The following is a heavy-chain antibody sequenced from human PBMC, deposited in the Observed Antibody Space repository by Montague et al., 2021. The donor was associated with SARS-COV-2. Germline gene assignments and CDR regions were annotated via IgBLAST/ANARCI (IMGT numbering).Heavy chain of an antibody. CDR2: IYYSGST. Sequence: SETLSLTCTVSGGSISSSNYYWGWIRQPPGKGLERIGSIYYSGSTYYTPSLKSRVTISVDTSKNQFSLRLSSVTAADTAVYYCARHSGRDTIFGVVIIFDAFDIWGQGTMVTVSS. CDR3: ARHSGRDTIFGVVIIFDAFDI. V-gene: IGHV4-39*01. D-gene: IGHD3-3*01. J-gene: IGHJ3*02. CDR1: GGSISSSNYY.